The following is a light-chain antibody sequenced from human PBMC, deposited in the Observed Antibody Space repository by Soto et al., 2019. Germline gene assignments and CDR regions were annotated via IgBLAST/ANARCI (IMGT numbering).Light chain of an antibody. V-gene: IGLV2-14*01. CDR2: EVN. Sequence: QSALTQPASLSGSPGQWITISCTGTSSDIGAYDYVSWFQQHPGKAPQLMISEVNNRPSVVSNRFSGSTSGNTAYLTISGLQVEDEAEYFCCSFTTTSTHVFGTGTKVTVL. CDR3: CSFTTTSTHV. J-gene: IGLJ1*01. CDR1: SSDIGAYDY.